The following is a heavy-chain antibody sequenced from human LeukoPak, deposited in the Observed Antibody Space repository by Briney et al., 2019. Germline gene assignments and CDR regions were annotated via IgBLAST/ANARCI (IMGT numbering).Heavy chain of an antibody. Sequence: GGSLRLSCAASGFTFSSYSMNWVRQAPGKGLEWVSSISSSSSYIYYADSVKGRFTISRDNAKNSLYLQMNSLRAEDTAVYYCAKDLRPYYYGSGSMSAYDYWGQGTLVTVSS. CDR3: AKDLRPYYYGSGSMSAYDY. J-gene: IGHJ4*02. V-gene: IGHV3-21*04. CDR2: ISSSSSYI. D-gene: IGHD3-10*01. CDR1: GFTFSSYS.